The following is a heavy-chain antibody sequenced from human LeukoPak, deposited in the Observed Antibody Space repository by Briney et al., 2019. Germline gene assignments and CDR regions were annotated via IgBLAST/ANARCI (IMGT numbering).Heavy chain of an antibody. CDR3: AELGITMIGGV. D-gene: IGHD3-10*02. J-gene: IGHJ6*04. CDR1: GFTFSSYG. Sequence: PGGSLRLSCAASGFTFSSYGMSWVRRAPGKGLEWVSAISGSGGSTYYADSVKGWFTISRDNSKNTLYLQMNSLRAEDTAVYYCAELGITMIGGVWGKGTTVTISS. V-gene: IGHV3-23*01. CDR2: ISGSGGST.